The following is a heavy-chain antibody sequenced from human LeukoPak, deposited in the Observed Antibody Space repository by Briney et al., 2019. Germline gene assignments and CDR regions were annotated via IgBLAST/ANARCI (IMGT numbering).Heavy chain of an antibody. J-gene: IGHJ4*02. D-gene: IGHD3-9*01. CDR2: ISAYNGNT. CDR1: GHTFTSYG. Sequence: ASVKVSCKASGHTFTSYGISWVRQAPGQGLEWMGWISAYNGNTNYAQKLQGRVTMTTDTSTSTAYMELRSLRSDDPAVYYCARDRYDILTGYPPYYFDYWGQGTLVTVSS. V-gene: IGHV1-18*04. CDR3: ARDRYDILTGYPPYYFDY.